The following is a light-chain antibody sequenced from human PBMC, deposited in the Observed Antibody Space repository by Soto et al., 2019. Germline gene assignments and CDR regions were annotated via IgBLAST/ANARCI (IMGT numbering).Light chain of an antibody. CDR3: RQHNSFPIT. Sequence: DIQLTQSPFFLSASVGDRVTITCRASQGINNYLVWYQQKAGKAPKSLIYAASTLQTGVPPRFSGSGSGTEFTLTISSLQPEDSATYYCRQHNSFPITFGQGTRLEIK. J-gene: IGKJ5*01. V-gene: IGKV1-9*01. CDR1: QGINNY. CDR2: AAS.